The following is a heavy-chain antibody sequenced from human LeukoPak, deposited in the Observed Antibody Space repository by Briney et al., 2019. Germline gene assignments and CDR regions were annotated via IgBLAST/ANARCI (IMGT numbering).Heavy chain of an antibody. Sequence: GASVKVSCKASRYTFTTYDIHWVRQAPGQGLEWMGGIIPIFGTANYAQKFQGRVTITADESTSTAYMELGSLRSEDTAVYYCARDLPYDYYDSSGYYSRRAFDIWGQGTMVTVSS. V-gene: IGHV1-69*13. CDR2: IIPIFGTA. D-gene: IGHD3-22*01. CDR1: RYTFTTYD. CDR3: ARDLPYDYYDSSGYYSRRAFDI. J-gene: IGHJ3*02.